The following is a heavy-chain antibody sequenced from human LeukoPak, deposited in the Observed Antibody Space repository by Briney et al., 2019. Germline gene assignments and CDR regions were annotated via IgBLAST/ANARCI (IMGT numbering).Heavy chain of an antibody. D-gene: IGHD3-22*01. CDR1: GFTFGSYG. V-gene: IGHV3-23*01. CDR3: AIMHGYYDGSGYWVQ. Sequence: GGSLRLSCAASGFTFGSYGMSWVRQAPGKGLEWVSFITPNADSTSYADSVVGRFTISRDNPRNTLYIQMNRLRDEDTALYYCAIMHGYYDGSGYWVQWGQGTLVTVSS. CDR2: ITPNADST. J-gene: IGHJ1*01.